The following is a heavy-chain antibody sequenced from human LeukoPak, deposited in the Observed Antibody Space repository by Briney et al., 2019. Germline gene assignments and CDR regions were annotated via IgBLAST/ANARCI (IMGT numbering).Heavy chain of an antibody. V-gene: IGHV1-8*01. CDR2: MNPNSGNT. D-gene: IGHD2-2*01. Sequence: GASVKVSCKASGYTFTSYDINWVRQATGQGLEWMGWMNPNSGNTGYAQKFQGRVTMTRNTSISTAYMELSSLRSEDTAVYYCARGSYCSSTSCYYWFKPWGQGTLVTVSS. J-gene: IGHJ5*02. CDR3: ARGSYCSSTSCYYWFKP. CDR1: GYTFTSYD.